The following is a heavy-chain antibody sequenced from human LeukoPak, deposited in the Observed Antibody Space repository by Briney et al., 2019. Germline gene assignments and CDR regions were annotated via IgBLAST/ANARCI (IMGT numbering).Heavy chain of an antibody. CDR2: IFHSGNT. V-gene: IGHV4-4*09. CDR1: GASMSSNY. J-gene: IGHJ4*02. CDR3: ASTRRAAVAGRFDS. Sequence: SETLSLTCNVSGASMSSNYWSWIRQPPGKGLEWIGYIFHSGNTNYSPSLESRVTMSVDESKNQFSLRVHFVSAADTAVYYCASTRRAAVAGRFDSWGQGTLVTVSP. D-gene: IGHD6-19*01.